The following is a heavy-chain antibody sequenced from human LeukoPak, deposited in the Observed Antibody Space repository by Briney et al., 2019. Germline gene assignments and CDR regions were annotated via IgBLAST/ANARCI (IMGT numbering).Heavy chain of an antibody. Sequence: GGSLRLSCAASGFTFSDSWMSWVRQAPGKGLEWVANMNQDGSEKDYVDSVKGRFTISRDNARNSLYLQMGSLRAEDTAVYYCATYTHWVAGDVWARGPLSPSP. CDR3: ATYTHWVAGDV. V-gene: IGHV3-7*01. D-gene: IGHD3-16*01. CDR2: MNQDGSEK. CDR1: GFTFSDSW. J-gene: IGHJ6*02.